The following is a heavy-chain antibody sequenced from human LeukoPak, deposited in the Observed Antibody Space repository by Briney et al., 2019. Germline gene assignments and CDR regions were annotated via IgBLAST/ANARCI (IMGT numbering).Heavy chain of an antibody. CDR2: INHSGST. CDR3: AGFNYYDSSGYYSDY. J-gene: IGHJ4*02. Sequence: SETLSLTCAVYGGSFSGYYWSWIRQPPGKGLEWIGEINHSGSTNYNPSLKSRVTISVDTSKNQFSLKLSSVTAADTAVYYCAGFNYYDSSGYYSDYWGQGTLVTVSS. CDR1: GGSFSGYY. D-gene: IGHD3-22*01. V-gene: IGHV4-34*01.